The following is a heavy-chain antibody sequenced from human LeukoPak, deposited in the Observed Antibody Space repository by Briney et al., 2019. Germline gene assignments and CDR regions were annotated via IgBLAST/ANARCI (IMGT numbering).Heavy chain of an antibody. V-gene: IGHV4-59*12. D-gene: IGHD5-18*01. Sequence: SETLSLTCTVSGGSISSYYWSWIRQPPGKGLEWIGYIYHSGSTNYNPSLKSRVTISVDTSKNQFSLKLSSVTAADTAVYYCARAIPGYSYGYFKPGAHYYYGMDVWGQGTTVTVSS. CDR1: GGSISSYY. CDR3: ARAIPGYSYGYFKPGAHYYYGMDV. J-gene: IGHJ6*02. CDR2: IYHSGST.